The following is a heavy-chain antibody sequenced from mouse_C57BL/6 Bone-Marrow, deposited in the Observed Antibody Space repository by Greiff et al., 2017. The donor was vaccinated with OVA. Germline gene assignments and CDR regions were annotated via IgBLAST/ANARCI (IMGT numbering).Heavy chain of an antibody. V-gene: IGHV5-15*01. CDR3: ARGGTWDEPAY. CDR2: FSNLAYSI. D-gene: IGHD4-1*01. J-gene: IGHJ3*01. Sequence: EVKLMESGGGLVQPGGSLKLSCAASGFTFSDYGMAWVRQAPRKGPEWVAFFSNLAYSIYYADTVTGRFTISRENAKNTLYLELSSVRSEDTAMYYCARGGTWDEPAYWGQGTLVTVSA. CDR1: GFTFSDYG.